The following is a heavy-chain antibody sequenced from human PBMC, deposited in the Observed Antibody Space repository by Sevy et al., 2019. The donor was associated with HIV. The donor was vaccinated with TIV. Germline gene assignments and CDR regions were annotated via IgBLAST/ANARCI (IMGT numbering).Heavy chain of an antibody. CDR2: ISGSGGST. CDR1: GFTFSSYA. J-gene: IGHJ4*02. CDR3: SKDPNIELEPQV. Sequence: GGYLRLSCAASGFTFSSYAMSWVRQAPGKGLEWISAISGSGGSTYYADSVKGRFTISRDNSKNKLYLQMNSLRAEDSGVYYCSKDPNIELEPQVWGQGTLVTVSS. V-gene: IGHV3-23*01. D-gene: IGHD2-8*02.